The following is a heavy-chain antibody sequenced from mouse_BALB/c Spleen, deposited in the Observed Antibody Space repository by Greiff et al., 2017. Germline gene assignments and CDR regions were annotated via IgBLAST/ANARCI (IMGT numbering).Heavy chain of an antibody. Sequence: EVKLMESGPGLVKPSQSLSLTCTVTGYSITSDYAWNWIRQFPGNKLEWMGYISYSGSTSYNPSLKSRISITRDTSKNQFFLQLNSVTTEDTATYYCARLRVSYGWGWFAYWGQGTLVTVSA. CDR3: ARLRVSYGWGWFAY. J-gene: IGHJ3*01. CDR2: ISYSGST. CDR1: GYSITSDYA. V-gene: IGHV3-2*02. D-gene: IGHD1-2*01.